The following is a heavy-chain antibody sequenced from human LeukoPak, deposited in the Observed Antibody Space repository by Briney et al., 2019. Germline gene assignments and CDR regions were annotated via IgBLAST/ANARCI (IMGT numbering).Heavy chain of an antibody. V-gene: IGHV4-59*12. D-gene: IGHD3-3*01. CDR2: IHYSGST. Sequence: RSSETLSLTCTVSGGSISNYYWSWIRQSPGKGLEWMAYIHYSGSTNYNPPLKSRVTISLDTSKNLFSLKLSSVTAADTAVYYCARRFQYGPVDYWGQGTLVTVSS. CDR3: ARRFQYGPVDY. J-gene: IGHJ4*01. CDR1: GGSISNYY.